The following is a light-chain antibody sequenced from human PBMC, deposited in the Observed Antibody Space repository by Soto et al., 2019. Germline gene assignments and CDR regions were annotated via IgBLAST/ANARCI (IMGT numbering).Light chain of an antibody. CDR2: DGS. CDR3: QQRSTWPAT. CDR1: QSVSSY. Sequence: EIVLTQSPATLSLSPGERGTLSCRASQSVSSYLAWYQQKPGQAPRLPIYDGSNRATGFPARFSGSGSGTDFTLTISSLEPEDFAVYYCQQRSTWPATFGQGTKVEIK. J-gene: IGKJ1*01. V-gene: IGKV3-11*01.